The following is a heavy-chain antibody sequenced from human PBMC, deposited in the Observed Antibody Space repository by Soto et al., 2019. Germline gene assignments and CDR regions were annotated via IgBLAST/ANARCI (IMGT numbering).Heavy chain of an antibody. J-gene: IGHJ6*02. Sequence: QVQLQESGPGLVRPSQTLSLTCTVSGDSLSSADYYWSWIRQTPGKGLEWIGHIFYSGTTYYNPSLKSRLTISVDTSKNHFSLRLTSVTAADTAVYYCARDLWVEPELYYYGMDVWGQGTTVTVSS. V-gene: IGHV4-30-4*01. CDR1: GDSLSSADYY. CDR2: IFYSGTT. D-gene: IGHD1-1*01. CDR3: ARDLWVEPELYYYGMDV.